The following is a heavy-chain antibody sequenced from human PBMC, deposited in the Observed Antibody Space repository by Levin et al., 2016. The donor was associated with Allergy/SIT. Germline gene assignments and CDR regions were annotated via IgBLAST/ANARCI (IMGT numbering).Heavy chain of an antibody. CDR1: GFTVGSNY. CDR2: LYSGGST. Sequence: GESLKISCAASGFTVGSNYMSWVRQTPGQGLEWVSILYSGGSTYYADSVKDRFTISRDNSKNTVYLQMTSLRAEDTAVYYCARGRYSSGGEFDYWGQGTLVTVSS. D-gene: IGHD6-19*01. J-gene: IGHJ4*02. V-gene: IGHV3-66*01. CDR3: ARGRYSSGGEFDY.